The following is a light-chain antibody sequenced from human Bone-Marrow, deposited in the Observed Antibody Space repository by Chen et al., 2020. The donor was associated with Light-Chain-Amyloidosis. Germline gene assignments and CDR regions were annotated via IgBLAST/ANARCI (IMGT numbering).Light chain of an antibody. CDR3: QSADSSGTYEVI. CDR2: RDT. CDR1: ELPTKY. V-gene: IGLV3-25*03. Sequence: SYDLTQPPSLSVSPGQKARITSSGDELPTKYAYCYQQKPGQAPVLVIHRDTERPSGISERFSGSSAGTTATLTISGVQAEDEADYHCQSADSSGTYEVIFGGGTKLTVL. J-gene: IGLJ2*01.